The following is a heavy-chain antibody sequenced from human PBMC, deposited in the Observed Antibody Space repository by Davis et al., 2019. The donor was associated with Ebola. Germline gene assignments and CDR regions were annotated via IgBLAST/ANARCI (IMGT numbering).Heavy chain of an antibody. CDR1: GFTFSSYS. Sequence: PGGSLRLSCAASGFTFSSYSMSWIRQAPGKGLEWVSYISSSGSTIYYVDSVKGRFTISRDNAKNTLYLQMNSLRAEDTAVYYCAKQTGYSSSWSNWYFDLWGRGTLVTVSS. CDR3: AKQTGYSSSWSNWYFDL. J-gene: IGHJ2*01. V-gene: IGHV3-48*04. CDR2: ISSSGSTI. D-gene: IGHD6-13*01.